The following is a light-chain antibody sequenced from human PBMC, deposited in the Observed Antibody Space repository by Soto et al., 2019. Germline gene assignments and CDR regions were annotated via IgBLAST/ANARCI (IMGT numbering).Light chain of an antibody. J-gene: IGLJ2*01. CDR2: GVT. CDR3: XSXXXXXXXI. V-gene: IGLV2-23*02. CDR1: SGDVGTYNL. Sequence: QSALSQPASVSGSPGQSITISCTGTSGDVGTYNLVSWYQHHPGKAPKLVIFGVTKRPSGVSSRFSGSKSANTASLTISGXXXXXXAXYYCXSXXXXXXXIFGXGT.